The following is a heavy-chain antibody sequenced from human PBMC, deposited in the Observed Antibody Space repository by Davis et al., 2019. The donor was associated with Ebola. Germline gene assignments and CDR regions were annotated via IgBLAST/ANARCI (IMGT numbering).Heavy chain of an antibody. J-gene: IGHJ4*02. V-gene: IGHV4-34*01. CDR2: IDHSGST. CDR3: ARAWFGGLPPAY. D-gene: IGHD3-10*01. CDR1: DESLSDYY. Sequence: MPGGSLRLSCAVYDESLSDYYWSWIRQPPGKGLAWIGEIDHSGSTKYNPSLKSRVTISVDMSKNQVSLRLNSVTAADTAVYYCARAWFGGLPPAYWGQGTLVTVSS.